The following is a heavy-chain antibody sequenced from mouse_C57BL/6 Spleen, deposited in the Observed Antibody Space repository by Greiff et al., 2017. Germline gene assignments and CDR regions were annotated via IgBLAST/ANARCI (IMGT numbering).Heavy chain of an antibody. Sequence: QVQLQQPGAELVMPGASVKLSCKASGYTFTSYWMHWVKQRPGQGLEWIGEIDPSDSYTNYNQTFKGKFTLTVDKSSSTAYMQLSSLTSEDSAVYYCARFLCPENYFDYWGHGATLTVAS. CDR3: ARFLCPENYFDY. CDR2: IDPSDSYT. V-gene: IGHV1-69*01. CDR1: GYTFTSYW. D-gene: IGHD6-1*01. J-gene: IGHJ2*01.